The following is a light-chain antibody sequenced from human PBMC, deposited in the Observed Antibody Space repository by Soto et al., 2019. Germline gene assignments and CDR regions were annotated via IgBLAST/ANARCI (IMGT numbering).Light chain of an antibody. CDR3: QQYYSYPYT. V-gene: IGKV1-8*01. CDR1: QGIRSY. J-gene: IGKJ5*01. CDR2: AAS. Sequence: AIRMTQSPSSLSASTGDRVTITCLASQGIRSYLAWYQQKPGKAPKLLIYAASTLQSGVPSRFSGSGSGTDCTLTISCLQSEDVATYYCQQYYSYPYTFGQGTRLEIK.